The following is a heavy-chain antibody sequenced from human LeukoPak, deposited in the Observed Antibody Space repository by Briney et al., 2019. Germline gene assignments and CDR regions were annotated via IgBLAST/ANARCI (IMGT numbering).Heavy chain of an antibody. CDR2: INHSGST. V-gene: IGHV4-34*01. CDR3: AREVVVPAALGHAILSSGWFDP. Sequence: GSLRLSCAASGFTFSSYWMSWVRQAPGKGLEWIGEINHSGSTNYNPSLKSRVTISVDTSKNQFSLKLSSVTAADTAVYYCAREVVVPAALGHAILSSGWFDPWGQGTLVTVSS. J-gene: IGHJ5*02. CDR1: GFTFSSYW. D-gene: IGHD2-2*01.